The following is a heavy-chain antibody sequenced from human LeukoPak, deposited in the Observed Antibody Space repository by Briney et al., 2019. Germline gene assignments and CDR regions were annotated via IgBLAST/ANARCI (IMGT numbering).Heavy chain of an antibody. CDR1: GYTFTSYG. CDR2: ISAYNGNT. D-gene: IGHD2-2*02. V-gene: IGHV1-18*01. CDR3: ASGIVVVPAAIDGYYYYGMDV. J-gene: IGHJ6*02. Sequence: ASVKVSCKASGYTFTSYGISSVRQAPGQGLEWMGWISAYNGNTNYAQKLQGRVTMTTDTSTSTAYMELRSLRSDDTAVYYCASGIVVVPAAIDGYYYYGMDVWGQGTTVTVSS.